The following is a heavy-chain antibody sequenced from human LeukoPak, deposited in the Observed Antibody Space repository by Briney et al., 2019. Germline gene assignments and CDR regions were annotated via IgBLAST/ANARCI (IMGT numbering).Heavy chain of an antibody. CDR2: IYTSGST. V-gene: IGHV4-61*02. D-gene: IGHD3-10*01. J-gene: IGHJ5*02. CDR1: GGSISSGSYY. Sequence: EPSQTLSLTCTVSGGSISSGSYYWSWIRQPAGKGLEWIGRIYTSGSTNYNPSLKSRVTISVDTSKNQFSLKLSSVTAADTAVYYCARGGGTMVRGVYSWFDPWGQGTLVTVSS. CDR3: ARGGGTMVRGVYSWFDP.